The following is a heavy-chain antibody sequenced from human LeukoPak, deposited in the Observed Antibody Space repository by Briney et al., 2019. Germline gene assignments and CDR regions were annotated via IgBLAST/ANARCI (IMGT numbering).Heavy chain of an antibody. D-gene: IGHD1-14*01. CDR1: GGSISSYY. CDR2: IYYSGST. V-gene: IGHV4-59*08. CDR3: ARLGAVNRLSFVDY. Sequence: PSETLSLTCTVSGGSISSYYWSWIRQPPGKGLEWIGYIYYSGSTNYNPSLKSRVTISVDTSKNQSSLKLSSVTAADTAVYYCARLGAVNRLSFVDYWGQGTLVTVSS. J-gene: IGHJ4*02.